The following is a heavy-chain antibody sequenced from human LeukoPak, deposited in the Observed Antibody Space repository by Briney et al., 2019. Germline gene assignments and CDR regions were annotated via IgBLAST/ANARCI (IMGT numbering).Heavy chain of an antibody. J-gene: IGHJ5*02. Sequence: GGSLRLSCAASGFTFSNYAMHWVRQAPGKGLEWVTVISYDGSNKYYADSVKGRSTISRDNSNNTLYLQMNSPRGEDTAVYYCASTLTFGGVIVTWGQGTLVTVSS. CDR2: ISYDGSNK. V-gene: IGHV3-30*04. CDR3: ASTLTFGGVIVT. D-gene: IGHD3-16*02. CDR1: GFTFSNYA.